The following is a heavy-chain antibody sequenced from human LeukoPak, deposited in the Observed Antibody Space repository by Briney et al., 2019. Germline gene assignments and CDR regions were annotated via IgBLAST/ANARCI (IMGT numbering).Heavy chain of an antibody. D-gene: IGHD3-9*01. CDR1: GYTFTSYG. J-gene: IGHJ5*02. Sequence: GASVKVSCKASGYTFTSYGISWVRQAPGQGLEWMGWISAYNGNTNYAQKLQGRVTITRDTSASTAYMELSSLRSEDTAVYYCARDYDILTGYYRENWFDPWGQGTLVTVSS. V-gene: IGHV1-18*01. CDR3: ARDYDILTGYYRENWFDP. CDR2: ISAYNGNT.